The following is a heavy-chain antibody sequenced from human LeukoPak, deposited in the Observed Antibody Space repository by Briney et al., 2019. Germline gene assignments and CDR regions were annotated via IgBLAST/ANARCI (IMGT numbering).Heavy chain of an antibody. CDR2: IYYSGST. V-gene: IGHV4-39*01. Sequence: PSETLSLTCTVSGGSISSSSYYWGWIRQPPGKGLEWIGSIYYSGSTYYNPSLKSRVTISVDTSKNQFSLKLSSVTAADTAVYYCARGPRRITRYFDLWGRGTLVTVSS. CDR3: ARGPRRITRYFDL. J-gene: IGHJ2*01. D-gene: IGHD1-14*01. CDR1: GGSISSSSYY.